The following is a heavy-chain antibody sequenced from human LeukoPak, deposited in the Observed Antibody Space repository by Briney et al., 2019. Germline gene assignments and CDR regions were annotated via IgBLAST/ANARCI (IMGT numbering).Heavy chain of an antibody. J-gene: IGHJ4*02. D-gene: IGHD1-26*01. V-gene: IGHV4-39*07. Sequence: PSETLSLTCTVSGGSVSSGSYYWGWIRQPPGKGLEWIGNIYYSGSTYYNPSLKSRVTISVETSKNQFSLKLSSVTAADTAVYYCARDGRFPPEVLPRYFDYWGQGTLVTVSS. CDR1: GGSVSSGSYY. CDR2: IYYSGST. CDR3: ARDGRFPPEVLPRYFDY.